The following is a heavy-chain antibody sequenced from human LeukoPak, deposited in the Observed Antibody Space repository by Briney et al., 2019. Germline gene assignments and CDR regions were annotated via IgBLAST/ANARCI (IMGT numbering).Heavy chain of an antibody. CDR2: GYYAGSGS. CDR1: GASTNTDNYF. J-gene: IGHJ4*02. D-gene: IGHD5-12*01. V-gene: IGHV4-39*01. CDR3: VRLWLRWGIDY. Sequence: AETLSLTCDVSGASTNTDNYFWGSIRQPPGKGLEWVGSGYYAGSGSHYNPSLKSRVTISVDTSRNRYSLKLHSVTTADTAVYYCVRLWLRWGIDYWGQGSLVTVSS.